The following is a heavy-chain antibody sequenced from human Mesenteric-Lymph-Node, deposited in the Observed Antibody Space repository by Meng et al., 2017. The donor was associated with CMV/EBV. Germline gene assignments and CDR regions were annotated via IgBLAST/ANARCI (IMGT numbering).Heavy chain of an antibody. D-gene: IGHD6-13*01. CDR3: ARYTSSWYNRFDP. Sequence: SGGSVRRDDYFWSWRRQPPGKGLEWIGNIHHSGSNNHNPSLKSRVTISVDPSKNQLSLKLASVTAADTAVYYCARYTSSWYNRFDPWGQGTLVTVSS. CDR2: IHHSGSN. V-gene: IGHV4-61*08. CDR1: GGSVRRDDYF. J-gene: IGHJ5*02.